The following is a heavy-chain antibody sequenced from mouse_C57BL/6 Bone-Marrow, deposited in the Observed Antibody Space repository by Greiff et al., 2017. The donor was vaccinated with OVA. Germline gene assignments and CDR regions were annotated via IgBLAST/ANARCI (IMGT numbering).Heavy chain of an antibody. CDR1: GFSFNTYA. J-gene: IGHJ1*03. CDR2: IRSKSNNYAT. Sequence: EVMLVESGGGLVQPKGSLKLSCAASGFSFNTYAMNWVRQAPGKGLEWVARIRSKSNNYATYYADSVKDRFTISRDDSESMLYLQMNNLKTEDTAMYYCVRQGYGSSYPYWYFDVWGTGTTVTVSS. V-gene: IGHV10-1*01. CDR3: VRQGYGSSYPYWYFDV. D-gene: IGHD1-1*01.